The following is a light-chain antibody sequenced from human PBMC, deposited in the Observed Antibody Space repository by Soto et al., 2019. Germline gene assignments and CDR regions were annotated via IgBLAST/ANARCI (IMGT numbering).Light chain of an antibody. CDR2: LDNDGSH. CDR1: SGHSHYA. CDR3: QTWGTGIRV. V-gene: IGLV4-69*01. J-gene: IGLJ2*01. Sequence: QLVLTQSPSASASLGASVKLTCTLGSGHSHYAIAWHQQQPEKGPRFLMKLDNDGSHIKGAGIPDRFSGSSSGAERYLTISSLQSDDEAEYYCQTWGTGIRVFGGGTKLTVL.